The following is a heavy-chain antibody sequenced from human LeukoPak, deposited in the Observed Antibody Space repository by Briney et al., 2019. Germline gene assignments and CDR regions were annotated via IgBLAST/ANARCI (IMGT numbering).Heavy chain of an antibody. CDR1: GGFISNYY. D-gene: IGHD2-2*02. CDR3: TTDLYSY. J-gene: IGHJ4*02. V-gene: IGHV3-15*01. Sequence: ETLSLTCNVSGGFISNYYWSWIRQPPGKGLEWVGRLKSKTDGGTTDYAAPVKGRFTISRDDSKNTLYLHMNSLKTEDTAVYYCTTDLYSYWGQGTLVTVSS. CDR2: LKSKTDGGTT.